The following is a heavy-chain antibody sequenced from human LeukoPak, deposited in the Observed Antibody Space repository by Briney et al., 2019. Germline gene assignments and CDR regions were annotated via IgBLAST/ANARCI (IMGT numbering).Heavy chain of an antibody. V-gene: IGHV3-7*01. CDR2: INQDGSQE. Sequence: GGSLRLSCAASGFTLNRNWMSWVRQAPGKGLEWLANINQDGSQERYVDSVKGRFTISRDNAKNSFYLQMNSLRAEDTGVYYCARTDTTSSGYFDYWGQGALVTVSS. D-gene: IGHD6-6*01. CDR3: ARTDTTSSGYFDY. CDR1: GFTLNRNW. J-gene: IGHJ4*02.